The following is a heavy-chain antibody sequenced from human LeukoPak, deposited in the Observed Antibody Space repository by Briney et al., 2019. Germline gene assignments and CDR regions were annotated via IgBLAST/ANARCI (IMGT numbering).Heavy chain of an antibody. CDR3: ARTSIATRHFDY. CDR2: IYYSGST. J-gene: IGHJ4*02. CDR1: GGSISSSSYY. Sequence: SETLSLTCTVSGGSISSSSYYWGWIRQPPGKGLEWIGSIYYSGSTYYNPSLKSRITISVDTSKNQFSLKLSSVTAADTAVYYCARTSIATRHFDYWGQGTLVTVPS. V-gene: IGHV4-39*07. D-gene: IGHD6-6*01.